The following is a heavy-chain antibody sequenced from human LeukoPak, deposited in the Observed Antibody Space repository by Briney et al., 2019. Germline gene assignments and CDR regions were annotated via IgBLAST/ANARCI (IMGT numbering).Heavy chain of an antibody. V-gene: IGHV3-20*04. J-gene: IGHJ6*03. CDR2: INWNGGST. CDR3: AREEGWIFGYYYYMDV. D-gene: IGHD3-3*01. CDR1: GFTFDDYG. Sequence: GGSLRLSCAASGFTFDDYGMSWVRQAPGKGLEWVSGINWNGGSTGYADSVKGRFTISRDNAKNSLYLQMNSLRAEDTAVYYCAREEGWIFGYYYYMDVWGKGTTVTVSS.